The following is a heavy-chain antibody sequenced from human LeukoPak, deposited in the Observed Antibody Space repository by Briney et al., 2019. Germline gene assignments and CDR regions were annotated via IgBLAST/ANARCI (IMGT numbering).Heavy chain of an antibody. Sequence: GGSLRLSCGASGFAFGSYWMTWLRQAPGKGLEFVANIEPAGSATYYADSVKGRFTISRDNTKNLLYLQMNSLTAEDSAVYHCGRFGYVSAVDPWGQGALVTVSS. V-gene: IGHV3-7*01. D-gene: IGHD2-15*01. CDR2: IEPAGSAT. J-gene: IGHJ5*02. CDR3: GRFGYVSAVDP. CDR1: GFAFGSYW.